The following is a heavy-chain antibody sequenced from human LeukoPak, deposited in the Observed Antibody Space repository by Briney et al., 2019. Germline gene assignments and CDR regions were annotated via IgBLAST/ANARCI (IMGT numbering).Heavy chain of an antibody. CDR3: AKDGPLTYYYDSSGYSPFDY. CDR1: GSTFSSYA. Sequence: GGSLRLSCAASGSTFSSYAMSWVRQAPGKGLEWVSAISGSGGSTYYADSVKGRFTISRDNSKNTLYLQMNSLRAEDTAVYYCAKDGPLTYYYDSSGYSPFDYWGQGTLVTVSS. D-gene: IGHD3-22*01. CDR2: ISGSGGST. V-gene: IGHV3-23*01. J-gene: IGHJ4*02.